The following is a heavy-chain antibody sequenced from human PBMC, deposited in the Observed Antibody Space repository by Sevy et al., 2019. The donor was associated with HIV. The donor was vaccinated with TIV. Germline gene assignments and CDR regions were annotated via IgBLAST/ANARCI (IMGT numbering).Heavy chain of an antibody. Sequence: GGSLRLSCVASGFIFNNYGMNWVRQAPGKGLEWVALISYDGTKQYSADSVKGRFSISRDDSKNTLYLQMNSLRTEDTAVYYCAKDQHRRVLYGQTFDFWGQGALVTVSS. CDR1: GFIFNNYG. CDR3: AKDQHRRVLYGQTFDF. CDR2: ISYDGTKQ. D-gene: IGHD2-8*01. J-gene: IGHJ4*02. V-gene: IGHV3-30*18.